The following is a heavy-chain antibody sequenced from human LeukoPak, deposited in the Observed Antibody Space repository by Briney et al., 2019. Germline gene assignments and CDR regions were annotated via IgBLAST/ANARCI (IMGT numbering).Heavy chain of an antibody. CDR1: GYSFTSYW. J-gene: IGHJ4*02. Sequence: GESLKISCKGSGYSFTSYWIGWVRQMPGKGLEWMGIIYPGDSDTRYSPSFQGQVTISADRSISTAFLQWSSLKASDTAMYYCVRRGHSSIWSPDYWGQGTLVTVSS. D-gene: IGHD6-13*01. CDR3: VRRGHSSIWSPDY. V-gene: IGHV5-51*01. CDR2: IYPGDSDT.